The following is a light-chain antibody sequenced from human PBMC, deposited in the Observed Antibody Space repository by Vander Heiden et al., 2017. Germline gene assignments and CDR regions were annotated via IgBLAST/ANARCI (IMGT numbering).Light chain of an antibody. CDR1: NIGSKS. Sequence: SYVLPQPPSVSVAPGQTARITCGGNNIGSKSVHWYQQKPGQAPVLVVYDDSDRPSGIPERFSGSNSGNTATLTISRVEAGDEADDYCQVWDSSSDHPEVFGGGTKLTVL. CDR3: QVWDSSSDHPEV. CDR2: DDS. V-gene: IGLV3-21*02. J-gene: IGLJ2*01.